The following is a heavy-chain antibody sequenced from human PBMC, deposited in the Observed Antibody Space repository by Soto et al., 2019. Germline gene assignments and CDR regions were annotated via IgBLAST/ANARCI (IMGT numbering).Heavy chain of an antibody. V-gene: IGHV3-7*03. D-gene: IGHD3-3*01. J-gene: IGHJ4*02. Sequence: GGSLRLSCAASGFTFGDYWMSWVRQAPGKGLEWVAHIKKDGSENYYVDSVTGRFTVSRDNTKNSLYLQMNSLRPEDTAVYYCAKLGSGYYTGLYFDYWGQGALVTVFS. CDR1: GFTFGDYW. CDR3: AKLGSGYYTGLYFDY. CDR2: IKKDGSEN.